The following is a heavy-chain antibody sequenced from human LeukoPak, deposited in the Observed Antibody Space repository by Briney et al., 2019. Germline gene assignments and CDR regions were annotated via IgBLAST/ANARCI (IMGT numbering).Heavy chain of an antibody. D-gene: IGHD2-8*01. CDR1: GGSISSGGYS. CDR2: IYHSGST. J-gene: IGHJ3*02. Sequence: SETLSLTCAVSGGSISSGGYSWSWIWQPPGKGLEWIGYIYHSGSTYYNPSLKSRVTISVDRSKNQFSLKLSSVTAADTAVYYCARDLLVPRRSDAFDIWGQGTMVTVSS. V-gene: IGHV4-30-2*01. CDR3: ARDLLVPRRSDAFDI.